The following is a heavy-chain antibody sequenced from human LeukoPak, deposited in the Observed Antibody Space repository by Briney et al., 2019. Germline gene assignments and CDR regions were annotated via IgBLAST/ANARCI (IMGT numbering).Heavy chain of an antibody. CDR1: GRSISSYY. Sequence: SEPLSLTCTVSGRSISSYYWSWIRQPPGKGLGWIGYTYYSGSTNYNPSLKSRVTISVDTSKNQFSLKLSSVTAADTAVYYCARLDCSSTSCHRYYYYYYYMDVWGKGTTVTVSS. CDR2: TYYSGST. V-gene: IGHV4-59*08. D-gene: IGHD2-2*01. CDR3: ARLDCSSTSCHRYYYYYYYMDV. J-gene: IGHJ6*03.